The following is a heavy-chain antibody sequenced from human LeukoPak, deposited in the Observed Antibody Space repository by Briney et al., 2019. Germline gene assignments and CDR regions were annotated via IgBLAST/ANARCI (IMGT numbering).Heavy chain of an antibody. Sequence: GASVKVSCKASGGTFSSYATSWVRQAPGQGLEWMGIINPSGGSTSYAQKFQGRVTMTRDTSTSTVYMELSSLRSEDTAVYYCARLPPPTDIVVVPAATEAFDIWGQGTMVTVSS. CDR1: GGTFSSYA. CDR3: ARLPPPTDIVVVPAATEAFDI. D-gene: IGHD2-2*01. J-gene: IGHJ3*02. CDR2: INPSGGST. V-gene: IGHV1-46*01.